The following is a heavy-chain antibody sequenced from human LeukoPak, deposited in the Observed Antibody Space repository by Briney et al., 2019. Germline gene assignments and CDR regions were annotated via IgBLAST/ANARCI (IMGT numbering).Heavy chain of an antibody. V-gene: IGHV3-23*01. CDR2: ISGSGGST. CDR1: GFTFSSYA. J-gene: IGHJ4*02. D-gene: IGHD3-22*01. CDR3: AKPFLITMIVVVTPLYFDY. Sequence: GGSLRLSCAASGFTFSSYAMSWVRQAPGKGLEWVSAISGSGGSTYYADSVKGRFTISRDNSKNTLYLQMNSLRAEDTAVYYCAKPFLITMIVVVTPLYFDYWGQGTLVTVSS.